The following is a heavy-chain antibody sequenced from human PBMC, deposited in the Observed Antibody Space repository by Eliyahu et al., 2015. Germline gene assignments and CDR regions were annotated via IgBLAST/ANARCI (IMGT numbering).Heavy chain of an antibody. Sequence: QVQLVQSGXEVKKPGXSVKVXCXXSGXSFSSYGIXWVRXAPGQGLEWMGWISGYNDNTKYAERLQGRVTMTTDTSTSTAYMEVRSLRSDDTAVYYCARDLLGATDIPHIDFWGQGTLVTVSS. D-gene: IGHD1-26*01. CDR2: ISGYNDNT. J-gene: IGHJ4*02. CDR3: ARDLLGATDIPHIDF. CDR1: GXSFSSYG. V-gene: IGHV1-18*01.